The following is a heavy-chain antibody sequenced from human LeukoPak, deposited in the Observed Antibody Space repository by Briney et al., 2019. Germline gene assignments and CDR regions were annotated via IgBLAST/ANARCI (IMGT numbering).Heavy chain of an antibody. J-gene: IGHJ4*02. Sequence: SETLSLTCTVSGGSISSYYWSWIRQPPGKGLEGIGYIYYSGSTNYNPSLKSRVTISVDTSKNQFSLKLSSVTAADTAVYYCARESWYGIDYWGQGTLVTVSS. CDR1: GGSISSYY. V-gene: IGHV4-59*01. CDR3: ARESWYGIDY. CDR2: IYYSGST. D-gene: IGHD6-13*01.